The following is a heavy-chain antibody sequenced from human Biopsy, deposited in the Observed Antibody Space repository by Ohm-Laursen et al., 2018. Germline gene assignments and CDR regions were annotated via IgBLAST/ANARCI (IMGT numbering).Heavy chain of an antibody. CDR1: GDSISSGGNY. CDR3: ARADMVTTIVDY. V-gene: IGHV4-31*03. Sequence: SHTLSLTCTVSGDSISSGGNYWSWIRQFPGKGLEWIAYIYHTGSTYYNPSLTSRISIAIDTSHNQFSVSLRSVTAADTADYYCARADMVTTIVDYWGQGTLVTVFS. CDR2: IYHTGST. D-gene: IGHD5-12*01. J-gene: IGHJ4*02.